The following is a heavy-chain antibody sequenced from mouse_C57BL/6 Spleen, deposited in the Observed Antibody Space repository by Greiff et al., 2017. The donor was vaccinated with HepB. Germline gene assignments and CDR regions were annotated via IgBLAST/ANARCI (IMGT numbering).Heavy chain of an antibody. V-gene: IGHV1-61*01. CDR3: ARPFRGAMDY. J-gene: IGHJ4*01. CDR1: GYTFTSYW. CDR2: IYPSDSET. Sequence: QVQLQQPGAELVRPGSSVKLSCKASGYTFTSYWMDWVKQRPGQGLEWIGNIYPSDSETHYNQKFKDKATLTVDKSSNTAYMQLSSLTSEDSAVYYCARPFRGAMDYWGQGTSVTVSS.